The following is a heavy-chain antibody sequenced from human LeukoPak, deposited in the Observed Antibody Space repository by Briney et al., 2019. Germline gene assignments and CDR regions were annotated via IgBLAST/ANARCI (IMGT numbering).Heavy chain of an antibody. CDR1: GGSISSYY. CDR3: ARDRIVGATFGSMVWFDP. V-gene: IGHV4-59*12. J-gene: IGHJ5*02. D-gene: IGHD1-26*01. Sequence: PSETLSLTCTVSGGSISSYYWSWIRQSPGKGLECIGYIHYTGSTNYNPSLKSRVTISVETSKNQFSLKLKSVTAADTAVYYCARDRIVGATFGSMVWFDPWGQGTLVTVSS. CDR2: IHYTGST.